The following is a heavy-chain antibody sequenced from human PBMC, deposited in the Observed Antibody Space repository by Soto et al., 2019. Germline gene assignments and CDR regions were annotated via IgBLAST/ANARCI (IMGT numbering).Heavy chain of an antibody. V-gene: IGHV3-53*01. J-gene: IGHJ6*02. Sequence: GGSLRLSCTACGLSVRNNYMGWVRQAPGMGLEWVSVIYNDGTTYYADSVKGRFTISRDTSKNTLSLQMDSLRAEDTAVYYCVRPLPSGRNYGMDVWGQGTTVTVS. CDR3: VRPLPSGRNYGMDV. CDR1: GLSVRNNY. D-gene: IGHD3-10*01. CDR2: IYNDGTT.